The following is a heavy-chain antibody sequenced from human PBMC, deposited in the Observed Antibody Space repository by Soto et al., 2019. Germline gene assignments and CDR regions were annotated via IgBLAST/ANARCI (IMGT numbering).Heavy chain of an antibody. D-gene: IGHD3-9*01. Sequence: SGPTLVNPTQTLTLTCTFSGFSLSTSGVGVGWIRQPPGKALEWLALIYWDDDKRYSPSLKSRLTITKDTSKNQVVLTMTNMDPVDTATYYCAHRQEAVRQYYDILTGYHPWGQGILVTVSS. CDR3: AHRQEAVRQYYDILTGYHP. J-gene: IGHJ5*02. V-gene: IGHV2-5*02. CDR1: GFSLSTSGVG. CDR2: IYWDDDK.